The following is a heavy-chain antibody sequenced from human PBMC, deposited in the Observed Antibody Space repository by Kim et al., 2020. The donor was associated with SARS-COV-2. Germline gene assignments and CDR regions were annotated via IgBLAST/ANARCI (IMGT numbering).Heavy chain of an antibody. CDR2: ISGSSGST. J-gene: IGHJ2*01. Sequence: GGSLRLSCATSGFTFSRFGMNWVRQAPGKGREWVSAISGSSGSTYYAESVKDRFTISRDNSKNTVFLQMRSLRAEDTAVYYCAKVVIGGYF. CDR1: GFTFSRFG. V-gene: IGHV3-23*01. CDR3: AKVVIGGYF. D-gene: IGHD2-15*01.